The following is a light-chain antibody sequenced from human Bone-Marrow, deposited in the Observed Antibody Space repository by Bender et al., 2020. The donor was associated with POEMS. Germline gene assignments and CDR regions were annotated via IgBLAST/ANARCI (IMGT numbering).Light chain of an antibody. CDR1: SSDVGAYNY. Sequence: QSALTQPASVSGSPGESITISCTGSSSDVGAYNYVSWYQHHPGKAPKLMIYDVSERPSGVPDRFSGSKSGNTASLTVSGLQAEDEADYYCSSYAASNHLIFGGGTKLTVL. V-gene: IGLV2-8*01. J-gene: IGLJ2*01. CDR3: SSYAASNHLI. CDR2: DVS.